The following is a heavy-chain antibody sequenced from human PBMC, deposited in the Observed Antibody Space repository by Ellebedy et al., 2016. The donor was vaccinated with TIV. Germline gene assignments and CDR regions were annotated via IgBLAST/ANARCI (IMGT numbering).Heavy chain of an antibody. CDR1: GFTFSSYA. V-gene: IGHV3-23*01. D-gene: IGHD3-9*01. CDR3: ATDRGYFTFDY. CDR2: IVGSGATK. J-gene: IGHJ4*02. Sequence: GESLKISCAASGFTFSSYAISWLRQALGKGLEWVSGIVGSGATKYADSVKGRFSISRDNSKSTVDLQMNSLRAEDTAVYYCATDRGYFTFDYWGQGSLITVSS.